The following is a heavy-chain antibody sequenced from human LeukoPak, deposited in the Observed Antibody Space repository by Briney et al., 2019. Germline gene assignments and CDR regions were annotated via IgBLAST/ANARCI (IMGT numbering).Heavy chain of an antibody. CDR2: ISSSSSTI. J-gene: IGHJ1*01. CDR1: GLTFSSYS. CDR3: ARAAPYSSSFKYFQH. Sequence: GGSLRLSCAASGLTFSSYSMNWVRQAPGKGLEWVSYISSSSSTIYYADSVKGRFTISRDNAKNSLYLQMNSLRDEDTAVYYCARAAPYSSSFKYFQHWGQGTLVTVSS. V-gene: IGHV3-48*02. D-gene: IGHD6-13*01.